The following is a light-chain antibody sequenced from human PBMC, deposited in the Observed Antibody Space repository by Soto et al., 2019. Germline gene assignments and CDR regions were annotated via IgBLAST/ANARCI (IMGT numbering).Light chain of an antibody. J-gene: IGKJ3*01. V-gene: IGKV1-27*01. CDR2: AAS. CDR1: QGISTY. CDR3: QKYTSAPFT. Sequence: DIQMTQSPSSLSASVGDRVTITCRASQGISTYLAWYQQKPGKGPKLLIYAASTLQSGVPSRFSGSGSGTDFTLTISRRQAEDGATYYCQKYTSAPFTFGPGTKVDI.